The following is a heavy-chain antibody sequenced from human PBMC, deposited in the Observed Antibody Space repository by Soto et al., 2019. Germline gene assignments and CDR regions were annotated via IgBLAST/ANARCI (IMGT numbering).Heavy chain of an antibody. CDR3: ASSATTADYYYGMDV. D-gene: IGHD1-26*01. V-gene: IGHV1-3*05. J-gene: IGHJ6*02. CDR1: GYTFTSYA. Sequence: QVQLVQSGAEEKKPGASVKVSCKASGYTFTSYAMHWVRQAPGQRLEWMGWINAGNGNTKYSQKFQGRVTITRDTSASTAYMGLSSLRSEDTAVYYCASSATTADYYYGMDVWGQGTTVTVSS. CDR2: INAGNGNT.